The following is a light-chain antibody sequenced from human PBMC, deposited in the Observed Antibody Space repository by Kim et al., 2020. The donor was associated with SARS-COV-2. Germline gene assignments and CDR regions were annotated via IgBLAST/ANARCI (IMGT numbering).Light chain of an antibody. CDR3: QQASTFPLT. V-gene: IGKV1-12*01. J-gene: IGKJ4*01. CDR2: GAS. CDR1: QMLGGW. Sequence: SFVGDTLRITWRSSQMLGGWLAWYQQKPGKAVTLLISGASNVRGGVPSRFSGSGFGTDCTLTISNLQPEDFATYFCQQASTFPLTFGGGTKVDIK.